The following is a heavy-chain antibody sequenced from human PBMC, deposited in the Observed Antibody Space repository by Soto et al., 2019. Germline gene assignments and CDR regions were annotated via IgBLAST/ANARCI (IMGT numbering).Heavy chain of an antibody. CDR3: ARLGETGSSGWDPGYYYYYYGMDV. Sequence: PGESRKISGEGSGYSFTSYCIGWVRQIPGRGMEXMWNTYPGDSDTRYSPSFQGQVTISADKSISAAYLQWSSLKASDTAMYYCARLGETGSSGWDPGYYYYYYGMDVWGQGTTVTVSS. J-gene: IGHJ6*02. D-gene: IGHD6-19*01. CDR1: GYSFTSYC. V-gene: IGHV5-51*01. CDR2: TYPGDSDT.